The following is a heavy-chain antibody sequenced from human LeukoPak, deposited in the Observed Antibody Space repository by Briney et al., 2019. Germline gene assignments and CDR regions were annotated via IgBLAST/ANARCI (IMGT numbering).Heavy chain of an antibody. Sequence: PGGSLRLSCAASGFTFSTYWMNWVRQAPGKGLEWVAYIREDGSHNNYVDSVKGRFTISRDNAKNSLSLQLNSLRAEDTAVYFCARGGTWGSFDYWGQGTLVTVSS. V-gene: IGHV3-7*01. D-gene: IGHD3-16*01. CDR3: ARGGTWGSFDY. CDR1: GFTFSTYW. J-gene: IGHJ4*02. CDR2: IREDGSHN.